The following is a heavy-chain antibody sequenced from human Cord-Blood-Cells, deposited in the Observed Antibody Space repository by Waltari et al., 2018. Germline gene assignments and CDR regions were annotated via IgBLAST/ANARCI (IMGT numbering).Heavy chain of an antibody. J-gene: IGHJ4*02. V-gene: IGHV4-34*01. CDR1: GGSFSGYY. CDR2: INHSGST. CDR3: ARGHSSSWYAY. Sequence: QVQLQQWGAGLLKTSETLSLTCAVYGGSFSGYYWSWIRQPPGRGLEWIGEINHSGSTNYNPSLKSGVTISVDTSKNQFSLELSSVTAAYTAVYYCARGHSSSWYAYWGQGTLVTVSS. D-gene: IGHD6-13*01.